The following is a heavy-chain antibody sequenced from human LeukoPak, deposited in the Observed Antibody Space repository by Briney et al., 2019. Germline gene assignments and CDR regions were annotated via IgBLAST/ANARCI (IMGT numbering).Heavy chain of an antibody. D-gene: IGHD2-2*01. CDR1: GGSISSYY. CDR2: IYYSGST. CDR3: AGGVVPVDNWFDP. Sequence: SETLSLTCTVSGGSISSYYWSWIRQPPGKGLEWIGYIYYSGSTNYDPSLKSRVTISVDTFKNQFSLKLSSVTAADTAVYYCAGGVVPVDNWFDPWGQGTLVTVSS. V-gene: IGHV4-59*01. J-gene: IGHJ5*02.